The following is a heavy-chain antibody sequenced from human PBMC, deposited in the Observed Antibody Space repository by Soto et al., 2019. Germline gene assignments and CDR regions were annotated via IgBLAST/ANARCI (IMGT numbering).Heavy chain of an antibody. CDR3: ARGPSTVATWLDY. CDR2: ISGNGFST. J-gene: IGHJ4*02. V-gene: IGHV3-64*02. Sequence: ETLSLTCTVSGGSINNYYWSWIRQAPGKGLEYVSAISGNGFSTYYGDSVRGRFIISRDNSKNTLYLQMGSLRAEVIAVYYCARGPSTVATWLDYWGQGTLV. CDR1: GGSINNYY. D-gene: IGHD4-17*01.